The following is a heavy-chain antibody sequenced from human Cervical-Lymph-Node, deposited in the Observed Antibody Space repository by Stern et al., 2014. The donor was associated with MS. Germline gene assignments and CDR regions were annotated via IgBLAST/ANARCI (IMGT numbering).Heavy chain of an antibody. Sequence: EVQLLESGGGLIQPGGSLRLSCAASGFTFSSYAMNWVRQAPGKGLEWVSASSGTGGSTYYAESVKGRFTISRDNSKNTLYLHMTSLRAEDTAMYYCAKTIAVAVPFHYGLDVWGQGTTVTVSS. CDR1: GFTFSSYA. CDR2: SSGTGGST. J-gene: IGHJ6*02. V-gene: IGHV3-23*01. D-gene: IGHD6-19*01. CDR3: AKTIAVAVPFHYGLDV.